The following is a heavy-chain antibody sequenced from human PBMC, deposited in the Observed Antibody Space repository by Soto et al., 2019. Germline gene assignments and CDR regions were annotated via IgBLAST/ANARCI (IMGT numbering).Heavy chain of an antibody. Sequence: PGGSLRLSCAASGFTFNSYAMSWVRQAPGKGLEWVSAISDSGHTTYYADSVKGRFTISRDNSKNTVYLQMSSLRAEDTAVYCCAKRGGIAAATGYFDYWGQGTLVTVSS. D-gene: IGHD6-25*01. CDR2: ISDSGHTT. CDR1: GFTFNSYA. J-gene: IGHJ4*02. V-gene: IGHV3-23*01. CDR3: AKRGGIAAATGYFDY.